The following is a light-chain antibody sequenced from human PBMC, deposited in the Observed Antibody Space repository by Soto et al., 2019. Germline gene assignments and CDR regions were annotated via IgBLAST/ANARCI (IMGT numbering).Light chain of an antibody. J-gene: IGLJ3*02. V-gene: IGLV2-14*01. CDR2: EVS. Sequence: QSALTQPASVSGSPGQSITISCTGTSSDIGSNNYVSWYQQHPGKAPKLMIYEVSNRPSGVSNRFSGSKSGNTASLTISGLQAEDEAVYYCSSYTTTTRLFGGGTKLTVL. CDR1: SSDIGSNNY. CDR3: SSYTTTTRL.